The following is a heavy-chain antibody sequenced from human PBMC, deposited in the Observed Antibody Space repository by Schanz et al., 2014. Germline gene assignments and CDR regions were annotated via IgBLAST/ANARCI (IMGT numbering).Heavy chain of an antibody. D-gene: IGHD3-10*01. CDR2: ISRSSSTI. CDR1: GFTFSTYS. CDR3: ARDSDRATMVRTYNWFDP. Sequence: VQLVESGGGLVQPGGSLRLSCAASGFTFSTYSMNWVRQAPGKGLEWVSYISRSSSTIYYADSVKGRFTISRDNAKNSLYLQMNSLRDEDTAVYYCARDSDRATMVRTYNWFDPWGQGTLVTVSS. V-gene: IGHV3-48*02. J-gene: IGHJ5*02.